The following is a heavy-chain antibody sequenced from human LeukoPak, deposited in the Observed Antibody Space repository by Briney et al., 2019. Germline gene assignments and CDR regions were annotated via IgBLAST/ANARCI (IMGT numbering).Heavy chain of an antibody. J-gene: IGHJ6*02. CDR3: AGVSLVSDSYYYGLDV. V-gene: IGHV4-34*01. CDR1: GGSFSGYF. Sequence: PSETLSLTCVVYGGSFSGYFWSWIRQPPGKGLEWIGEITPSGSTNCNLSLKSRVTMSVDTSKNQFSLKLSSVTAADTVVYYCAGVSLVSDSYYYGLDVWGQGTTVTVSS. CDR2: ITPSGST. D-gene: IGHD1-26*01.